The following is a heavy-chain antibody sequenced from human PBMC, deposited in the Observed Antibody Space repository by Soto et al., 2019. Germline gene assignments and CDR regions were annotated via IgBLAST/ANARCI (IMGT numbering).Heavy chain of an antibody. CDR2: AYYSGTT. CDR1: GASFSGSY. V-gene: IGHV4-59*13. D-gene: IGHD3-3*01. CDR3: AVWSALTQYYFDS. Sequence: SETLSLTCAVSGASFSGSYWSWIRQPPGKGLEWIGYAYYSGTTVYNPSLKSRVSISVDTSKKHVSLWLNSVTAADTAVYYCAVWSALTQYYFDSWGHGTLVTVSS. J-gene: IGHJ4*01.